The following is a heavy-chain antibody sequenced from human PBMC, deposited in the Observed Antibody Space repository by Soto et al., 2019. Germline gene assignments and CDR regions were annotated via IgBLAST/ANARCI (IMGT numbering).Heavy chain of an antibody. CDR1: GFTFSRYW. CDR2: IKQDGSEK. Sequence: EVQLVESGGGLVQPGGSLRLSCAASGFTFSRYWMSWVRQAPGKGLEWVANIKQDGSEKYYVDSVKGRFTISRDNAKNSLYLQMNSLRAEDTAVYYCARAQGMGHFDYWGQGTLVTVSS. D-gene: IGHD6-13*01. V-gene: IGHV3-7*03. CDR3: ARAQGMGHFDY. J-gene: IGHJ4*02.